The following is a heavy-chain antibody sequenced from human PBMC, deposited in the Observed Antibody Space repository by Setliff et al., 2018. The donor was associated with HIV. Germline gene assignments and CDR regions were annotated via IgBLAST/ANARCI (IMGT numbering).Heavy chain of an antibody. D-gene: IGHD3-22*01. V-gene: IGHV3-30-3*01. J-gene: IGHJ3*02. CDR1: GFTFSSFA. Sequence: GGSLRLSCAASGFTFSSFAMHWVRQAPGKGLEWVAVISYDVSNNFFADSVKGRFTISRDNSKKSLYLQMNSLRAEDTAVYYCARQDDYFDSSGYYLGYDGFDIWGQGTMVTVSS. CDR2: ISYDVSNN. CDR3: ARQDDYFDSSGYYLGYDGFDI.